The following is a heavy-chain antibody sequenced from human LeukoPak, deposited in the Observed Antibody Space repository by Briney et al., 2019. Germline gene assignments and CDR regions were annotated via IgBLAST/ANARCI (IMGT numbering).Heavy chain of an antibody. V-gene: IGHV3-73*01. D-gene: IGHD4-17*01. CDR1: GFTFSGSA. Sequence: GGSLRLSCAASGFTFSGSAMHWVRQASGKGLEWVGRIRSKANSYATAYAASVKGRFTISRDDSKNTAYLQMNSLKTEDTAVYYCTRHSQLSTTVTTLSYYYYYMDVWGKGTTVTVSS. CDR3: TRHSQLSTTVTTLSYYYYYMDV. CDR2: IRSKANSYAT. J-gene: IGHJ6*03.